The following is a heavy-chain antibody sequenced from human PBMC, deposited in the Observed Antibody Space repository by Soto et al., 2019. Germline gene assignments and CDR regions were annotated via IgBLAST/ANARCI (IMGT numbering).Heavy chain of an antibody. D-gene: IGHD6-19*01. J-gene: IGHJ4*02. Sequence: QVQLVQSGAEVKKPGSSVKVSCKASGGTFSSYTISWVRQAPGQGLEWMGRIIPILGIANYAQKFQGRVTSTADKSTSTAYMELSSLSSEDTAVYYGATGPYSSGWSTFDYWGQGTLVTVSS. CDR1: GGTFSSYT. CDR2: IIPILGIA. V-gene: IGHV1-69*02. CDR3: ATGPYSSGWSTFDY.